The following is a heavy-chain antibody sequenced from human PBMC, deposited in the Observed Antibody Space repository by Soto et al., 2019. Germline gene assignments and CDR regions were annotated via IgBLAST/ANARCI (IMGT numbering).Heavy chain of an antibody. D-gene: IGHD3-10*01. CDR2: ISYDGSNK. J-gene: IGHJ5*02. CDR3: AKGFLVRGSGLNWFDP. V-gene: IGHV3-30*18. CDR1: GFTFSSYG. Sequence: QVQLVESGGGVVQPGRSLRLSCAASGFTFSSYGMHWVRQAPGKGLEWVAVISYDGSNKYYADSVKGRFTISRDNSKNTLYLQMNSLRAEDTAVYYCAKGFLVRGSGLNWFDPWGQGTLVTVSS.